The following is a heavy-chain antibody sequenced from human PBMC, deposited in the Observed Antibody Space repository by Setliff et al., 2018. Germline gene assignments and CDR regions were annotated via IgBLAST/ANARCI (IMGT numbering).Heavy chain of an antibody. Sequence: HPGGSLRLSCAASGITFSTYSMNWVRQAPGKGLEWVAGTWYDGTTKFYADSVYGRFTVSRDNSKNTLYLQMNSLRAEDTAVYYCARDRDDGSSFAEYFQHWGQGTLVTVSS. D-gene: IGHD6-6*01. CDR3: ARDRDDGSSFAEYFQH. V-gene: IGHV3-33*08. CDR2: TWYDGTTK. CDR1: GITFSTYS. J-gene: IGHJ1*01.